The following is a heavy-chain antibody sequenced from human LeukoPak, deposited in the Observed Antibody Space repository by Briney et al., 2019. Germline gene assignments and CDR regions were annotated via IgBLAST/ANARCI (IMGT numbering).Heavy chain of an antibody. CDR1: GNYW. D-gene: IGHD2/OR15-2a*01. CDR2: INSDGSWT. J-gene: IGHJ4*02. CDR3: VSFYETY. V-gene: IGHV3-74*01. Sequence: GGSLRPSCAASGNYWMHWVRQAPGKGLVWVSHINSDGSWTSYADSVKGRFTISKDNAKNTVYLQMNSLRAEDTAVYYCVSFYETYWGRGTLVTVSS.